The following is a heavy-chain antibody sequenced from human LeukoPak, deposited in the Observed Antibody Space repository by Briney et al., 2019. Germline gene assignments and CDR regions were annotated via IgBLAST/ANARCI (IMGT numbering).Heavy chain of an antibody. Sequence: PGGSLRLSCAASGFTFSNAWMSWVRHAPGKGLEWVGRIKSKTDGGTTDYAAPVKGRFTISRDDSKNTLYLQMNSLKTEDTAVYFCHAEDGIRYFDWRGISYWGQGTLVTVSS. CDR3: HAEDGIRYFDWRGISY. J-gene: IGHJ4*02. CDR1: GFTFSNAW. D-gene: IGHD3-9*01. V-gene: IGHV3-15*01. CDR2: IKSKTDGGTT.